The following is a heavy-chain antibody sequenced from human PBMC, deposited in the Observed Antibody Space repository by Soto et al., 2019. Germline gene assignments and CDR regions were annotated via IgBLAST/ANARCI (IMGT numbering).Heavy chain of an antibody. CDR2: INHSGST. D-gene: IGHD3-10*01. J-gene: IGHJ4*02. CDR3: ARGWPPINNYYYRSGARWYFDY. CDR1: GGTFSGYY. V-gene: IGHV4-34*01. Sequence: SETLALTCAVYGGTFSGYYWSWIRQPPGKGLEWIGEINHSGSTNYNPSLKSRVTISVDTSKNQFSLKLSSVTAADTAVYYCARGWPPINNYYYRSGARWYFDYLGQGTLVTV.